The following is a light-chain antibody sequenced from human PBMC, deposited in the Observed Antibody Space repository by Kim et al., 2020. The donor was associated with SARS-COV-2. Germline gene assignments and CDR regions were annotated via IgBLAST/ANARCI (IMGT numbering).Light chain of an antibody. Sequence: DVVMTQSPDSLTVSLGGTATINCKASPRLLSISNNLNYLAWYQQKAGQPPKLLIYWASTRESGVPDRFSGSGSATDFTLTITNLQAEDVAVYYCQQYASNPRTFDQGTKLEI. V-gene: IGKV4-1*01. J-gene: IGKJ2*01. CDR3: QQYASNPRT. CDR1: PRLLSISNNLNY. CDR2: WAS.